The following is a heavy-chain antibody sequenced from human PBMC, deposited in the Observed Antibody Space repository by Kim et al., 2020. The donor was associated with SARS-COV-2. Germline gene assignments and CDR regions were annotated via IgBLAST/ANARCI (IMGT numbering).Heavy chain of an antibody. Sequence: SETLSLTCTFSGGSISSSSYYWGWIRQPPGKGLEWIGSIYYSGSTYYNPSLKSRVTISVDTSKNQFSLMLSSVTAADTSVYYCARRGYYDSLANWYFDLWGRGTLVTVSS. CDR2: IYYSGST. V-gene: IGHV4-39*01. D-gene: IGHD3-22*01. J-gene: IGHJ2*01. CDR1: GGSISSSSYY. CDR3: ARRGYYDSLANWYFDL.